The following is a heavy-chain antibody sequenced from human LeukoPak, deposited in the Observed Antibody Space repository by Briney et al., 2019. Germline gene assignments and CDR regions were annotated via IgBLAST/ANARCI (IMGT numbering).Heavy chain of an antibody. J-gene: IGHJ3*02. D-gene: IGHD2-8*01. V-gene: IGHV3-23*01. CDR1: GFTFSTYA. Sequence: GGSLRLSCAASGFTFSTYAMSWVRQAPGKGLKWVSTISGSGAYTFYADSVKGRFTISRDNAKNSLYLQMNSLRVEDTAVYYCAREDTGVAFDIWGQGTTVTV. CDR2: ISGSGAYT. CDR3: AREDTGVAFDI.